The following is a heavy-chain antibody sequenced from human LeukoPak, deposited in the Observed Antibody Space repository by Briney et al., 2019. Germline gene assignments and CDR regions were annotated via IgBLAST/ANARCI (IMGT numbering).Heavy chain of an antibody. V-gene: IGHV3-48*03. CDR2: ISSSGRTI. D-gene: IGHD3-22*01. Sequence: QPGGSLRLSCAASGFTFSSYEMNWVRQAPGKGLEWVSYISSSGRTIYYADSVKGRFTISRDNAKNSLYLQMNSLRAEDTAVYYCAAYYYDSSGYYYWGQGTLVTVSS. J-gene: IGHJ4*02. CDR1: GFTFSSYE. CDR3: AAYYYDSSGYYY.